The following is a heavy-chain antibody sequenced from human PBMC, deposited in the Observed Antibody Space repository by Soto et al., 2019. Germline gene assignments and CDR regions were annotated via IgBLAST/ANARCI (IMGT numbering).Heavy chain of an antibody. J-gene: IGHJ4*02. CDR2: IYWDDDK. Sequence: QITLKESGPTLVKPTQTLTLTCTFSGFSLSTSGVGVGWIRQPPGKALEWLALIYWDDDKRQNPSLKSRLPISKDNSKNQVVLPITNLDPVDTATYYCPHLFCSVTSGYTLGYCDSWGQGSLVSVSS. V-gene: IGHV2-5*02. CDR3: PHLFCSVTSGYTLGYCDS. CDR1: GFSLSTSGVG. D-gene: IGHD3-22*01.